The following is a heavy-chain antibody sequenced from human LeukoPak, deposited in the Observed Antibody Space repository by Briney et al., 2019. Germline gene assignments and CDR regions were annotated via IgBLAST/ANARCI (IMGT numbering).Heavy chain of an antibody. D-gene: IGHD6-19*01. CDR2: ISWDGGST. CDR3: AKDIGYSSGWYGSFDI. CDR1: GFTFDDYA. Sequence: GGSLRLSCAASGFTFDDYAMHWVRQAPGKGLEWVSLISWDGGSTYYADSVKGRFTISRDNSKNSLYLQMNSLRAEDTALYYCAKDIGYSSGWYGSFDIWGQGTMVTVSS. V-gene: IGHV3-43D*03. J-gene: IGHJ3*02.